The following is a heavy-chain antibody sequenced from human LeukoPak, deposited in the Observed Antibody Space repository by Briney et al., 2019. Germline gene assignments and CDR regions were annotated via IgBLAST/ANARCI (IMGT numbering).Heavy chain of an antibody. Sequence: GGPLRLSCAASGFSFGNYAMSWVRQAPGKGLEWVSGISGSGGGTYYADSVKGRFTISRDNSRNTLYLQMNSLRAEDTAVYYCAKDAKTAPYYFDYWGQGILVSVSS. CDR1: GFSFGNYA. CDR3: AKDAKTAPYYFDY. V-gene: IGHV3-23*01. J-gene: IGHJ4*02. CDR2: ISGSGGGT. D-gene: IGHD5-18*01.